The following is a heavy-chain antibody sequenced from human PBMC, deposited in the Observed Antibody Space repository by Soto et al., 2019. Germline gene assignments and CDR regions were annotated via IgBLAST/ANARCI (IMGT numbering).Heavy chain of an antibody. Sequence: PGGSLRLSCAASGFTFSSYGMHWVRQAPGKGLEWVAVISYDGSNKYYADSVKGRFTISRDNSKNTLYLQMNSLRAEDTAVYYCAKDKTLYRAYYYYGMDVWGPGTTVTVSS. CDR3: AKDKTLYRAYYYYGMDV. CDR2: ISYDGSNK. J-gene: IGHJ6*02. CDR1: GFTFSSYG. D-gene: IGHD2-8*01. V-gene: IGHV3-30*18.